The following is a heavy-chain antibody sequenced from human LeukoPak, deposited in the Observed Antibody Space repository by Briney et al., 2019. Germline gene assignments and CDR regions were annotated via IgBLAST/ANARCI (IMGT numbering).Heavy chain of an antibody. V-gene: IGHV3-33*06. J-gene: IGHJ4*02. CDR1: GFTFSSYG. D-gene: IGHD5-12*01. CDR3: AKVPYRTFYSGYDPFDY. Sequence: HPGGSLRLSCAASGFTFSSYGMHWVRQAPGKGLEWVAVIWYDGSNKYYADSVKGRFTISRDNSKNTLYLQMNSLRAEDTAVYYCAKVPYRTFYSGYDPFDYWGQGTLVTVSS. CDR2: IWYDGSNK.